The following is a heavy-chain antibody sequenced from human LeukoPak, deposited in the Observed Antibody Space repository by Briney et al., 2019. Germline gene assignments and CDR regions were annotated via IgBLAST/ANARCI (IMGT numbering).Heavy chain of an antibody. CDR2: IIPILGIA. J-gene: IGHJ6*03. Sequence: ASVKVSCKASGGTFSSYTISWVRQAPGQGLEWMGRIIPILGIANYAQKFQGRVTITADKSTSPAYMALGSLRSEDTGVYYCARAGHWGSSTSSNYMDVWGKGTTVTVSS. CDR1: GGTFSSYT. D-gene: IGHD2-2*01. V-gene: IGHV1-69*02. CDR3: ARAGHWGSSTSSNYMDV.